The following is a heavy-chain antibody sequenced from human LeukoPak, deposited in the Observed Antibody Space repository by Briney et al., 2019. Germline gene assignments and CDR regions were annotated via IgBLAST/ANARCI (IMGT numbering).Heavy chain of an antibody. J-gene: IGHJ4*02. V-gene: IGHV3-23*01. Sequence: PGGSLRLSCAASGFTFSSYAMSWVRQAPGKGLEWVSAISGSGGSTYYADSVKGRFTISRDNSKNTLYLQVNSLRAEDTAVYYCAKDRRDGYNYDPPAFDYWGQGTLVTVSS. CDR2: ISGSGGST. CDR3: AKDRRDGYNYDPPAFDY. D-gene: IGHD5-24*01. CDR1: GFTFSSYA.